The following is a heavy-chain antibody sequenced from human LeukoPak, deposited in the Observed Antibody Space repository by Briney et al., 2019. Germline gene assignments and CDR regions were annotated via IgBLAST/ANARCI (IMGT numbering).Heavy chain of an antibody. Sequence: GRSLRLSCTASGFTSDDYGMHWVRQAPGKGLEWVSGISWNSGNIGYADSVKGRFTISRDNFKNTLSLQMNGLRVEDTALYYCVNSGFDPWGQGTLDTVSS. CDR2: ISWNSGNI. V-gene: IGHV3-9*02. J-gene: IGHJ5*02. CDR1: GFTSDDYG. D-gene: IGHD3-10*01. CDR3: VNSGFDP.